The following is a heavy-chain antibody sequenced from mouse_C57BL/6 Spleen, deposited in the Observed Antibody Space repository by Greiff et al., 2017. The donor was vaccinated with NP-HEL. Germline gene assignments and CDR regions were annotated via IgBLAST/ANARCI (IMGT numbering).Heavy chain of an antibody. CDR1: GYAFSSSW. Sequence: LVESGPELVKPGASVKISCKASGYAFSSSWMNWVKQRPGKGLEWIGRIYPGDGDTNYNGKFKGKATLTADKSSSTAYMQLSSLTSEDSAVYFCARWNYGSSPGYFDYWGQGTTLTVSS. J-gene: IGHJ2*01. V-gene: IGHV1-82*01. D-gene: IGHD1-1*01. CDR2: IYPGDGDT. CDR3: ARWNYGSSPGYFDY.